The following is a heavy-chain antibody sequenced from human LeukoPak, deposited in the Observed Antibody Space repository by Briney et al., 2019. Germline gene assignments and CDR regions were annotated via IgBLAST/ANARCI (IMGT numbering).Heavy chain of an antibody. CDR3: ARQVPTGYSSSYNWFDP. V-gene: IGHV6-1*01. D-gene: IGHD6-13*01. Sequence: SQTLSLTCAISGDSVSSNSAAWNWIRQSPSRGLEWLGRTYYRSKWYNDYAVSVKSRITINPDTSKNKFSLQLNSVPPEDAAVYYCARQVPTGYSSSYNWFDPWGQGTLVTVSS. CDR2: TYYRSKWYN. J-gene: IGHJ5*02. CDR1: GDSVSSNSAA.